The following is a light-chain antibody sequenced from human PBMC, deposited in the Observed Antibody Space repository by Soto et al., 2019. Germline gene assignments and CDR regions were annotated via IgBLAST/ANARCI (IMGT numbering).Light chain of an antibody. Sequence: QSVLTQPASVSGSPGQSITISCTGTSSDVGGYNWLSWYQQRPGKAPKLIIFEVSNRPSGVSNRFSGSRSGNTASLTISGLQTEDEADYYCSSYTTNNTPVFGGGTKVTVL. J-gene: IGLJ3*02. V-gene: IGLV2-14*01. CDR1: SSDVGGYNW. CDR2: EVS. CDR3: SSYTTNNTPV.